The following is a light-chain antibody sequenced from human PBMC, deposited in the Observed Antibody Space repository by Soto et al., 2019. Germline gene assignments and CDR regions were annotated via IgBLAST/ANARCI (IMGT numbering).Light chain of an antibody. CDR3: CSYAGSRYV. V-gene: IGLV2-23*01. CDR1: SSDVGSYNL. J-gene: IGLJ1*01. Sequence: QSVLTLPASVSGSPGQSITISCTGTSSDVGSYNLVSWYQQHPGKAPKLMIYEGSKRPSGVSNRFSGSKSGNTASLTISGLQAEDEADYYCCSYAGSRYVFGTGTKVTVL. CDR2: EGS.